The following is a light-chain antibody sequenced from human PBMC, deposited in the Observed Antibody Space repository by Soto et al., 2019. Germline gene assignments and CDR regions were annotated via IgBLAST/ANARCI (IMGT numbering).Light chain of an antibody. J-gene: IGLJ1*01. CDR3: CSYTTSSTYV. CDR2: NVS. Sequence: QSALTQPASVSGSPGQSITISCTGTSSDIGSYNRVSWYQQEPGKAPKVMIYNVSNRRSGLSNRFAGSKSGNTAFLTISGLQAEDEADYYCCSYTTSSTYVFGTGTKLTVL. CDR1: SSDIGSYNR. V-gene: IGLV2-14*01.